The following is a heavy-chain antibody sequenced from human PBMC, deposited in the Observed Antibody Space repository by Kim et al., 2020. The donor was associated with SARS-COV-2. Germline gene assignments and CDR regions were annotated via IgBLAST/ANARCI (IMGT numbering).Heavy chain of an antibody. Sequence: SLRLSCAASGFTFDDYAMHWVRQAPGKGLEWVSGISWNSGSIGYADSVKGRFTISRDNAKNSLYLQMNSLRAEDTALYYCAKDYSGYDYYYGMDVWGQGTTVTVSS. V-gene: IGHV3-9*01. CDR3: AKDYSGYDYYYGMDV. D-gene: IGHD6-19*01. J-gene: IGHJ6*02. CDR2: ISWNSGSI. CDR1: GFTFDDYA.